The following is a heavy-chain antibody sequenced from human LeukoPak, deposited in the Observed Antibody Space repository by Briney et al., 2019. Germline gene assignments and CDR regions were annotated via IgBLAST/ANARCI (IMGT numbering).Heavy chain of an antibody. D-gene: IGHD5-18*01. J-gene: IGHJ4*02. Sequence: PGGSLTLSCAASGFSFSSYAMHWVRHAPGTGLEWVAVISYDGGNKYYADSVKGRFTISRDNSKNTLYLQMNSLRAEDTALYYCASQLWNTDYCGQGTLVTASS. V-gene: IGHV3-30-3*01. CDR3: ASQLWNTDY. CDR1: GFSFSSYA. CDR2: ISYDGGNK.